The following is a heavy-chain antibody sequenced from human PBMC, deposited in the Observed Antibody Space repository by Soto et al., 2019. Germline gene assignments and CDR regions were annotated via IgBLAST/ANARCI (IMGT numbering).Heavy chain of an antibody. CDR2: INTASYI. CDR1: GFTFSTYS. D-gene: IGHD2-15*01. V-gene: IGHV3-21*01. J-gene: IGHJ4*02. Sequence: EVLLVESGGGLVKPGGSLRLSCAASGFTFSTYSMNWVRQAPGKGLEWVSSINTASYIYYADSVKGRFTISRDDAKNSLYLQMNSLRDEDTAVYYCAREGGYCNGGGCRYFDCWGQGTLVTVSS. CDR3: AREGGYCNGGGCRYFDC.